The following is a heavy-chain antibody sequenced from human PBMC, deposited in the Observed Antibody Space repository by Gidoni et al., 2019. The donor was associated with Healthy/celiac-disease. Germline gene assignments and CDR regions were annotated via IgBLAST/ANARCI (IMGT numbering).Heavy chain of an antibody. Sequence: EVQLVESGGGLVQPGGSLRLSCAASGFTFSSYDMHWVRQATGKGLGWVSAIGTAGDPYYPGSVKGRFTISRENAKNSLYLQMNSLRAGDTAVYYCARGAGITIFGVVTHYGMDVWGQGTTVTVSS. V-gene: IGHV3-13*05. CDR2: IGTAGDP. D-gene: IGHD3-3*01. J-gene: IGHJ6*02. CDR1: GFTFSSYD. CDR3: ARGAGITIFGVVTHYGMDV.